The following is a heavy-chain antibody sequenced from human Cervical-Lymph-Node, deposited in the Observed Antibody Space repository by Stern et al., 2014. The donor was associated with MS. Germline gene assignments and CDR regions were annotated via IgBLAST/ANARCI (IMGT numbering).Heavy chain of an antibody. J-gene: IGHJ4*02. Sequence: MQLVESGGDLAKPGGSLRLSCAASGFTLSDHYMTWIRQAPGKGLEWISYISSSGYTIYYADSVKGQFTISRDSAKNLLYLQLNSLRAEDTAVYYCARGDNVGYGYGLDYWGQGTLVTVSS. D-gene: IGHD2-2*03. CDR3: ARGDNVGYGYGLDY. CDR2: ISSSGYTI. V-gene: IGHV3-11*01. CDR1: GFTLSDHY.